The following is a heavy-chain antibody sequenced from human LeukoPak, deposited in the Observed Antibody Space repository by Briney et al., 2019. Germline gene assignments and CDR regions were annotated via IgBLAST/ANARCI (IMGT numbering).Heavy chain of an antibody. Sequence: GGSLRLSWAASGFSFSRYPIGWVRQAPGKGREWVSGISAGGDGTYHADPVKGRFTISRDNSKNTLYLQMNSLRAEDTAEYYCAKSLLTTATGTGRAFDIWGQGTMVTVSS. CDR1: GFSFSRYP. J-gene: IGHJ3*02. CDR3: AKSLLTTATGTGRAFDI. CDR2: ISAGGDGT. D-gene: IGHD1-1*01. V-gene: IGHV3-23*01.